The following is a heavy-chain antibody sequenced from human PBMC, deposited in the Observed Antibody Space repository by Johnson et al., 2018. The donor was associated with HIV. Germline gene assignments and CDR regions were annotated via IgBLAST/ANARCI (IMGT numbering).Heavy chain of an antibody. Sequence: QMLLVESGGGVVQPGRSLRLSCAASGFTFSSYAMHWVRQAPGKGLEWVAVISYDGSNKYYADSVKGRFTISRDNSKNTLYLQMNSLRGDDTAVYYCTRVSSTSWALDIWGQGTLVTVSS. D-gene: IGHD2-15*01. CDR1: GFTFSSYA. V-gene: IGHV3-30*14. CDR3: TRVSSTSWALDI. CDR2: ISYDGSNK. J-gene: IGHJ3*02.